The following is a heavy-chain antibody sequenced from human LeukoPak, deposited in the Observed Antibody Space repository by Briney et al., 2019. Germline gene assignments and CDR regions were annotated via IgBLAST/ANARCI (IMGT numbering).Heavy chain of an antibody. D-gene: IGHD5-24*01. J-gene: IGHJ4*02. CDR1: GGTFSSYA. V-gene: IGHV1-69*05. Sequence: GSSVKVSCKASGGTFSSYAISWVRQAPGQGLEWMGRIIPIFGTANYAQRFQGRVTITTDESTSTAYMELSSLRSEDTAVYYCARDRGRDGYNLWGQGTLVTVSS. CDR3: ARDRGRDGYNL. CDR2: IIPIFGTA.